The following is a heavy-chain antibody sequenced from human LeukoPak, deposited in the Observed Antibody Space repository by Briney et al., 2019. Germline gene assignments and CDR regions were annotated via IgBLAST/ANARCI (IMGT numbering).Heavy chain of an antibody. CDR3: AKYKFGSDYFSN. D-gene: IGHD2/OR15-2a*01. CDR1: GDSISGYY. Sequence: PSETLSLTCTVSGDSISGYYWSWIRQPAGKALEWIGRIYTSWSTKYNPSFQGRVTMSLDTYKNQFSLRLSYVTAAETAIYYCAKYKFGSDYFSNWGQGTLVTVSS. CDR2: IYTSWST. V-gene: IGHV4-4*07. J-gene: IGHJ4*02.